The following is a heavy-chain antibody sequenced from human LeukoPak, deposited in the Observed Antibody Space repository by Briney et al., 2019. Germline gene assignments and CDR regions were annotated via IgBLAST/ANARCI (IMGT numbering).Heavy chain of an antibody. CDR1: GFTFSSYW. V-gene: IGHV3-74*01. CDR2: INSDGSST. J-gene: IGHJ6*02. D-gene: IGHD2-2*01. CDR3: ARDLLDRSSTSCQYYYYGMDV. Sequence: GGSLRLSCAASGFTFSSYWMHWVRQAPGKGLVWVSRINSDGSSTSYADSVKGRFTISRDNAKNTLYLQMNSLRAEDTAVYYCARDLLDRSSTSCQYYYYGMDVWGQGTTVTVSS.